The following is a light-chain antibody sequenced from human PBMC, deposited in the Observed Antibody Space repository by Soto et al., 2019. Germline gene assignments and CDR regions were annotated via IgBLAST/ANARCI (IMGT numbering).Light chain of an antibody. Sequence: EIVMTQSPATLSVSPGERATLSCRASQSVSSNLAWHQQKPGQAPRLLIYGASTRATGIPARFSGSGSGTEFTLTISSLQSEDFAVYYCQQYNNWPYTFGQGTKVDIK. CDR2: GAS. CDR1: QSVSSN. CDR3: QQYNNWPYT. V-gene: IGKV3-15*01. J-gene: IGKJ2*01.